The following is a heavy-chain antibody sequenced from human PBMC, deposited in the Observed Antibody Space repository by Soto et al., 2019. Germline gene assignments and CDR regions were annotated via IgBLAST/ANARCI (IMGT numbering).Heavy chain of an antibody. CDR1: GYTFTSYA. D-gene: IGHD2-21*02. Sequence: QVQLVQSGAEVKKPGASVKVSCKASGYTFTSYAMHWVRQAPGQRLEWMGWINAGNGNTKYSQKFQGRVTITRDTSASTVYMELSSLRSEDKAVYYCARSIVVVTAADYWGQGTLVTVSS. CDR2: INAGNGNT. J-gene: IGHJ4*02. V-gene: IGHV1-3*01. CDR3: ARSIVVVTAADY.